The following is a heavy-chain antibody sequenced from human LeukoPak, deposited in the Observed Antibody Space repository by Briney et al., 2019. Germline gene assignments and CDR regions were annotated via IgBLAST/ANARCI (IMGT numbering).Heavy chain of an antibody. CDR3: ARRKVGGTGDY. CDR2: ISGSGGST. J-gene: IGHJ4*02. Sequence: GGSLRLSCAASGFTFSSYAMSWVRQAPGKGLEWVSAISGSGGSTYYADSVKGRFTISRDNSKNTLYLQMNSLRAEDSAIYYCARRKVGGTGDYWGQGTQVTVSS. V-gene: IGHV3-23*01. D-gene: IGHD1-26*01. CDR1: GFTFSSYA.